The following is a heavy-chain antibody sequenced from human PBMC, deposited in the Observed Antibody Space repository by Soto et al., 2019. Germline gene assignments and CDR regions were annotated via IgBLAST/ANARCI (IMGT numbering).Heavy chain of an antibody. V-gene: IGHV3-23*01. J-gene: IGHJ4*02. CDR1: GFTFSSYA. CDR2: ISGSGGST. CDR3: ASSTYYYDSSGYLAAY. Sequence: GGSLRLSCAASGFTFSSYAMSWVRQAPGKGLEWVSAISGSGGSTYYADSVKGRFTISRDNSKKTLYLQMNSLRAEDTAFYYCASSTYYYDSSGYLAAYWGQGTLVTVSS. D-gene: IGHD3-22*01.